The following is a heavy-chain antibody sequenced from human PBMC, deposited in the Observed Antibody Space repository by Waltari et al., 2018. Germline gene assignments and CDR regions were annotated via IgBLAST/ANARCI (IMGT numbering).Heavy chain of an antibody. CDR3: ARVHSLGQYDSNGQESNFDH. CDR2: IDSDGTSE. CDR1: GFTFSRFW. J-gene: IGHJ4*02. V-gene: IGHV3-74*01. Sequence: EVRLVESGGGLVQPGESLRLSCAASGFTFSRFWMHWVRQAPGKGLVWGARIDSDGTSERYADSVKGRFTISRDNSKNTLYLQMNSLRAEDTAVYSCARVHSLGQYDSNGQESNFDHWGQGALVTVSS. D-gene: IGHD3-16*01.